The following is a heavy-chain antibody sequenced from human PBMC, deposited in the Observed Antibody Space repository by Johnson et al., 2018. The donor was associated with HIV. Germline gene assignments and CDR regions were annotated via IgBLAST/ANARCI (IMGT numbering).Heavy chain of an antibody. Sequence: QVQLVESGGGLVQPGGSLRLSCAASQVTFSSYVMHWVRQAPGKGLACVAGISFAGTKKYYADSVKGRFTIYRDNSKDTLYLQMNSLRPEDTAVYCCARDRSENAFDIWGQGTMVTVS. CDR2: ISFAGTKK. J-gene: IGHJ3*02. CDR3: ARDRSENAFDI. V-gene: IGHV3-30*03. CDR1: QVTFSSYV.